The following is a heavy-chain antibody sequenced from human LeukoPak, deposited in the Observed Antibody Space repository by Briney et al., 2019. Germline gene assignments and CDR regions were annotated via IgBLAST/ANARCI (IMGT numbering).Heavy chain of an antibody. V-gene: IGHV3-74*01. CDR3: ARAPSEVGGYYPEYFRH. Sequence: GGTLRLSCAASGFTFSGYAMAWVRQAPGKGLVWVSRIKSDGKTNYADSVKGRFTISRDSAKNTVSLQMDSLRAEDTGVYYCARAPSEVGGYYPEYFRHWGQGTLVTVSS. J-gene: IGHJ1*01. D-gene: IGHD3-22*01. CDR2: IKSDGKT. CDR1: GFTFSGYA.